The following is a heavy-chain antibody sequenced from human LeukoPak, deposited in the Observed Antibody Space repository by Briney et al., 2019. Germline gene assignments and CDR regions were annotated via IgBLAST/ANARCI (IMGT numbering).Heavy chain of an antibody. CDR1: APSFSGYY. J-gene: IGHJ4*02. V-gene: IGHV4-34*01. CDR3: ARQGVASPNYFDY. Sequence: PSATLSLTCAVYAPSFSGYYWSSIRHPPGKGLEWIGEINHSGSTNYNPSLKSRVTISVDTPKNQFSLKLSSVTAADTAVYYCARQGVASPNYFDYWGQGTLVTVSS. CDR2: INHSGST. D-gene: IGHD3-3*01.